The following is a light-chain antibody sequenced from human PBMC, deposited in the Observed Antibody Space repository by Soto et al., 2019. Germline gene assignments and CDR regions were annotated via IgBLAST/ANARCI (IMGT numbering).Light chain of an antibody. CDR3: QQYNSYPWT. CDR1: QSISNW. CDR2: KAS. V-gene: IGKV1-5*03. Sequence: HNNQSPSTLSAFVGDRVTITFRASQSISNWLAWYQQKPGKAPKLLIYKASTLEVGVPSRFSGSGSGTEFTLTISTLQPADFATYDCQQYNSYPWTFGQGTKVDI. J-gene: IGKJ1*01.